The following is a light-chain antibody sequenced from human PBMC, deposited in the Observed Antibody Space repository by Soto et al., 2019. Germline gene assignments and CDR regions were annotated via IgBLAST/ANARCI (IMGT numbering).Light chain of an antibody. V-gene: IGKV1-39*01. CDR2: AAA. J-gene: IGKJ2*01. CDR1: QSMSNY. Sequence: DIQMTQSPSSLSASVGDRVTITCRASQSMSNYLNWYQHKPGKAPKVLIYAAATLQSGVPSRFSGRGSGTDLTLTISSLQPEDFATYHCQQSYSTPYTFGQGTKLEIK. CDR3: QQSYSTPYT.